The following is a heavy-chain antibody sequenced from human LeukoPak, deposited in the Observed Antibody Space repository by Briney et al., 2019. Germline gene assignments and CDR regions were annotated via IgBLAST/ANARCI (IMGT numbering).Heavy chain of an antibody. V-gene: IGHV3-7*01. J-gene: IGHJ4*02. Sequence: GGSLRLSCVASGFTFSNYWMSWVRQAPGKGLEWVANIKQVGGVKYYVDSVKGRFTISRDNAKNSLYLQMNSLRAEDTAVYYCARAPVGATYYFDYWGQGTLVTVSS. CDR2: IKQVGGVK. CDR3: ARAPVGATYYFDY. D-gene: IGHD1-26*01. CDR1: GFTFSNYW.